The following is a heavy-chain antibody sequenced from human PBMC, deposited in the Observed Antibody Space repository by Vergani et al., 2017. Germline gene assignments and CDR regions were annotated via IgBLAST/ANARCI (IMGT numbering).Heavy chain of an antibody. D-gene: IGHD5-12*01. CDR2: ISSSSSYI. CDR3: ARDPKSRGYSGYAKPGVGY. J-gene: IGHJ4*02. Sequence: EVQLVESGGGLVKPGGSLRLSCAASGFTFSSYSMNWVRQAPGKGLEWVSSISSSSSYIYYADSVKGRFTISRDNAKNSLYLQMNSLRAEDTAVYYCARDPKSRGYSGYAKPGVGYWGQGTLVTVSS. V-gene: IGHV3-21*01. CDR1: GFTFSSYS.